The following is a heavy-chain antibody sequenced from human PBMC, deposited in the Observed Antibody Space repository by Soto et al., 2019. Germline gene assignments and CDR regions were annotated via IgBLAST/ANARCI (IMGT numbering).Heavy chain of an antibody. CDR1: GGSFSGYY. Sequence: SETLSLTCAVYGGSFSGYYWSWIRQPPGKGLEWIGEINHSGSTNYNPSLKSRVTISVDTSKNQFSLKLSSVTAADTAVYYCARVQRVRAIFGVVIVYFDYWGQGTLVTVSS. CDR2: INHSGST. J-gene: IGHJ4*02. CDR3: ARVQRVRAIFGVVIVYFDY. D-gene: IGHD3-3*01. V-gene: IGHV4-34*01.